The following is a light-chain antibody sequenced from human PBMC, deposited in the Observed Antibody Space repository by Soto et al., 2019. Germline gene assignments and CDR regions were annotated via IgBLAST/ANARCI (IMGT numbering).Light chain of an antibody. Sequence: APTKPASGTGAARQGITIFSTGTSRDVGGYNYVSWYQQHPGKAPKLMIYDVSNRPSGVSNRFSGSKSGNTASLTISGLQAEDEADYYCSSYTSSSTLYVFGTGTKVTVL. V-gene: IGLV2-14*01. CDR2: DVS. CDR1: SRDVGGYNY. J-gene: IGLJ1*01. CDR3: SSYTSSSTLYV.